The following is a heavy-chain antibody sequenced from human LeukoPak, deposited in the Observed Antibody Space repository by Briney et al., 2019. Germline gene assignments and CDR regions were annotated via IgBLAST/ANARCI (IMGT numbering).Heavy chain of an antibody. J-gene: IGHJ3*02. CDR3: ARGLSLRDAFDI. D-gene: IGHD2-8*01. CDR2: INPNSGGT. Sequence: ASVKVSCKTSGYTFTDYFVHWVRQAPGQGLEWMGWINPNSGGTEYAQKFLGRVTMTRDTSISTAYMELSRLRSEDTAVYYCARGLSLRDAFDIWGQGTMVTVSS. V-gene: IGHV1-2*02. CDR1: GYTFTDYF.